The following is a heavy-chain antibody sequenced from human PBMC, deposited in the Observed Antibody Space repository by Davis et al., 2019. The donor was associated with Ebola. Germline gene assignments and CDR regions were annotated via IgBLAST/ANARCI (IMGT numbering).Heavy chain of an antibody. J-gene: IGHJ5*02. D-gene: IGHD6-13*01. CDR3: AREGIAAAGTYWFDP. Sequence: ASVKVSCTASGYTFTSYGIICVRHAPRQGLLGMGWISAYNGNTNYAQKLQGRVTMTTDTSTSTAYMELRSLRSDDTAVYYCAREGIAAAGTYWFDPWGQGTLVTVSS. V-gene: IGHV1-18*01. CDR1: GYTFTSYG. CDR2: ISAYNGNT.